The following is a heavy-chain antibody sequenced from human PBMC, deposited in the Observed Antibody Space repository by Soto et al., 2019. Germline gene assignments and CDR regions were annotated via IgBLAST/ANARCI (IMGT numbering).Heavy chain of an antibody. CDR1: GFTVSSYW. Sequence: EVQLVESGGGLVQPGGSLRLSCAASGFTVSSYWMSWVRQAPGKGLEWVANIKQDGSEKYYVDSVKGRFTISRDNAKNSLYLQMNSLRAEDTAVYYCARDGGYSSSWRNYYYGMDVWGQGTTVTVSS. D-gene: IGHD6-13*01. J-gene: IGHJ6*02. CDR3: ARDGGYSSSWRNYYYGMDV. CDR2: IKQDGSEK. V-gene: IGHV3-7*03.